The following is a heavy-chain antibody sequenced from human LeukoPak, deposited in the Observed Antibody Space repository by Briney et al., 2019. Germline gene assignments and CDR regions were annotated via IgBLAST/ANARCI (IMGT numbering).Heavy chain of an antibody. V-gene: IGHV1-24*01. Sequence: ASVKVSCKVSGESITELGMHWVRQSHGKGLEWMGGLVPENYQTIYAQDFQGRVTMTEDTSTDTAYMELSSLRSEDTAIYYCASASDYYDSSGYYLEIWGQGTLVTVSA. CDR3: ASASDYYDSSGYYLEI. D-gene: IGHD3-22*01. CDR2: LVPENYQT. CDR1: GESITELG. J-gene: IGHJ3*02.